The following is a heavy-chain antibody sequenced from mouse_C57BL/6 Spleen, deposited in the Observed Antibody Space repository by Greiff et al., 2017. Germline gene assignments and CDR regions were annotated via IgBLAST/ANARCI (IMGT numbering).Heavy chain of an antibody. CDR3: ARGYYSNPYYFDY. V-gene: IGHV1-54*01. CDR1: GYAFTNYL. J-gene: IGHJ2*01. CDR2: INPGSGGT. Sequence: VQLQQSGAELVRPGTSVKVSCKASGYAFTNYLIEWVKQRPGQGLEWIGVINPGSGGTNYNEKFKGKATLTADKSSSTAYMQLSSLTSEDSAVYFCARGYYSNPYYFDYWGQGTTLTVSS. D-gene: IGHD2-5*01.